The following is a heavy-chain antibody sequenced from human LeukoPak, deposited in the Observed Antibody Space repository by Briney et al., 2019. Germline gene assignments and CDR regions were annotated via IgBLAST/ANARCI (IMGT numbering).Heavy chain of an antibody. V-gene: IGHV4-59*01. CDR2: IYYSGST. CDR1: GGSISSYY. Sequence: PSETLSLTCTVSGGSISSYYWSWIRQPPGKGLEWIGYIYYSGSTNYNPSLKSRVTISVDTSKNQFSLKLSSVTAADTAVYYCAGELAAAGRLGMYYFDYWGQGTLVTVSS. CDR3: AGELAAAGRLGMYYFDY. D-gene: IGHD6-13*01. J-gene: IGHJ4*02.